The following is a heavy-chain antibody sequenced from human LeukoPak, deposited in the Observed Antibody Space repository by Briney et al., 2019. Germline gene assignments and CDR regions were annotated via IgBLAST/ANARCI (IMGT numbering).Heavy chain of an antibody. Sequence: PGGSLRLSCAASGFTFSSYSMNWVRQAPGRGLEWVSSISSSSSYIYYADSVKGRFTISRDNAKNSLYLQMNSLRAEDTAVYYCARDLDYYDSSGYYMHWFDPWGQGTLVTVSS. CDR2: ISSSSSYI. J-gene: IGHJ5*02. CDR3: ARDLDYYDSSGYYMHWFDP. CDR1: GFTFSSYS. V-gene: IGHV3-21*01. D-gene: IGHD3-22*01.